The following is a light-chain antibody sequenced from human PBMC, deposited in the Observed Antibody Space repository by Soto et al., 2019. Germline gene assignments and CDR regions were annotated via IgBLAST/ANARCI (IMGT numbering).Light chain of an antibody. CDR3: CSYAGRYTYV. CDR1: SSDVGGYTY. Sequence: QSVRTQPRSVSVSPGQSVSISCTGTSSDVGGYTYVSWYQQHPGKAPKVMIYDVSKRPSGVPDRFSGSKSGNTASLTISGLQSEDEADYYCCSYAGRYTYVFGTGTKVTVL. CDR2: DVS. V-gene: IGLV2-11*01. J-gene: IGLJ1*01.